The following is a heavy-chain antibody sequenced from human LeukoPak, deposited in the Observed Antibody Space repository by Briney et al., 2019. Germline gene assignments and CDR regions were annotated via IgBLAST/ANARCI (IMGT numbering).Heavy chain of an antibody. CDR1: GGSISSYY. CDR3: ATGYYEPFEK. D-gene: IGHD3-22*01. Sequence: ASETLSLTCTVSGGSISSYYWNGIRQPPGKGPEWIGCISDTGTTKYNPAFKSRVTISVDTSKNQFSLKLTSVTAADTAVYFCATGYYEPFEKWGQGTLVSVSS. V-gene: IGHV4-59*01. CDR2: ISDTGTT. J-gene: IGHJ4*02.